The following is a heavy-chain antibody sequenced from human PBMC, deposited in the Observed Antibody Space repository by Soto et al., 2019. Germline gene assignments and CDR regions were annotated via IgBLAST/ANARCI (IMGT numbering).Heavy chain of an antibody. J-gene: IGHJ4*02. V-gene: IGHV1-46*01. Sequence: QVQLVQSGAEVKKPGASVKVSCKASGYTFTSYYMHWVRQAPGQGLEWMGIINPSGGSTSYAQKFQVRVTMTRDTSTSTVYMELSSLRSEDTAVYYCARDRGYYDSSGYSLSFDYWGQGTLVTVSS. CDR3: ARDRGYYDSSGYSLSFDY. CDR2: INPSGGST. CDR1: GYTFTSYY. D-gene: IGHD3-22*01.